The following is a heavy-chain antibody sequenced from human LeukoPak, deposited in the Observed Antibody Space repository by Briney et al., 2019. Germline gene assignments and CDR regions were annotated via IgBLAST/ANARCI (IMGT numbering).Heavy chain of an antibody. Sequence: SETLSLTCTVSGGSISSYYWGWIRQPPGKGLEWIGSIYHSGSTYYNPSLKSRVTISVDTSKNQFSLKLSSVTAADTAVYYCARLGPAAPYYYMDVWGKGTTVTVSS. V-gene: IGHV4-38-2*02. CDR2: IYHSGST. CDR3: ARLGPAAPYYYMDV. J-gene: IGHJ6*03. CDR1: GGSISSYY. D-gene: IGHD6-13*01.